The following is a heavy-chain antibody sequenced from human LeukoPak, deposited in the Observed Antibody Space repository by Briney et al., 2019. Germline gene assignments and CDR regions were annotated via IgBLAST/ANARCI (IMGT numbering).Heavy chain of an antibody. Sequence: SETLSLTCTVSGGSISSSNYYWGWIRQPPGKGLEWIASINYSGSTYYNPSLKSRVTISLDTSKNQFSLKVTSVTAADTAVYYCARQHNIPYGSTFYFDFWGQGTLVTVSS. CDR1: GGSISSSNYY. CDR3: ARQHNIPYGSTFYFDF. CDR2: INYSGST. J-gene: IGHJ4*02. V-gene: IGHV4-39*07. D-gene: IGHD3-10*01.